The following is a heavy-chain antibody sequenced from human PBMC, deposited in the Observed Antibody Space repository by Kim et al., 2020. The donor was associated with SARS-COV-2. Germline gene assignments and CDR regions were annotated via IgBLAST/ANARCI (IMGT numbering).Heavy chain of an antibody. V-gene: IGHV3-23*01. CDR3: VKGAWLDY. D-gene: IGHD5-12*01. Sequence: GGSLRLSCVASGFSFGTFDMSWVRQAPGKGLKWVSVIKGRDDSTYYAYSVKGRFTVSRDSSRNTLYLQMNSLRVDDTAIYYCVKGAWLDYWGQGTLVTVS. J-gene: IGHJ4*02. CDR1: GFSFGTFD. CDR2: IKGRDDST.